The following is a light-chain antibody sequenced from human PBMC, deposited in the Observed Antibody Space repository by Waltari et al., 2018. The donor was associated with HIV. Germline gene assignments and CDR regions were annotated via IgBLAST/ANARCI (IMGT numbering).Light chain of an antibody. CDR3: QAWDSSTVV. CDR1: NLEDKY. Sequence: SYELTQPPSVSVSPGQTASITCPGDNLEDKYACWYQQKPGQSPVVVIYQDSKRPSGIPGRFSGSNSGNTATLTISGTQAMDEADYYCQAWDSSTVVFGGGTKLTVL. V-gene: IGLV3-1*01. J-gene: IGLJ2*01. CDR2: QDS.